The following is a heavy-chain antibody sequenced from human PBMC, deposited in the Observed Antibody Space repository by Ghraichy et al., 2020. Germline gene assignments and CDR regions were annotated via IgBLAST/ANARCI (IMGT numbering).Heavy chain of an antibody. Sequence: GGSLRLSCAASGFTFSSYRMHWVRQAPGKGLVWVSRINSDGSSTSYADSVKGRFTISRDNAKNTLYLQMNRLRAEDTTIFYCANSLRSSSQIDYWGQGTLVTVSS. J-gene: IGHJ4*02. CDR1: GFTFSSYR. D-gene: IGHD6-13*01. V-gene: IGHV3-74*01. CDR3: ANSLRSSSQIDY. CDR2: INSDGSST.